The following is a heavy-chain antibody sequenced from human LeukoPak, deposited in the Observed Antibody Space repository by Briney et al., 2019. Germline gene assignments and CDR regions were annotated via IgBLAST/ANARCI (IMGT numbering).Heavy chain of an antibody. V-gene: IGHV4-61*01. D-gene: IGHD6-13*01. CDR3: ARDEIKPAAGLEY. CDR2: VYYSGTT. J-gene: IGHJ4*02. Sequence: PSETLSLTCTVSGASVSSGSYYWTWIRQPPGKGLEWIGYVYYSGTTNYNPSLKSRVTISIDLSKNQFSLKLSSVTAADTAIYYCARDEIKPAAGLEYWGQGALVTVSS. CDR1: GASVSSGSYY.